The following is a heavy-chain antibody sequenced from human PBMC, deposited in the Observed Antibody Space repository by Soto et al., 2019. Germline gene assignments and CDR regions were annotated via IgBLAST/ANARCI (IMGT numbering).Heavy chain of an antibody. CDR2: VYHTGNT. J-gene: IGHJ4*02. Sequence: TLSLTCTVSGVSITPYYWTWIRHPPGKGLEWIGYVYHTGNTYYNPSLKSRVTISLDTSKNQVSLRLKSVTAADTAVYYCAREQYNWKLWGQGTLVTAPQ. CDR3: AREQYNWKL. CDR1: GVSITPYY. V-gene: IGHV4-59*01. D-gene: IGHD1-20*01.